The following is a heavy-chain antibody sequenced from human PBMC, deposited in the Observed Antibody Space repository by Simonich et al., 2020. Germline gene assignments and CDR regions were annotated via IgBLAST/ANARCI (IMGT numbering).Heavy chain of an antibody. J-gene: IGHJ3*02. CDR3: ACLGTGDAFDI. CDR2: IKKDGSEK. CDR1: GFTFSSYW. D-gene: IGHD3-9*01. Sequence: EVQLVESGGGLVQPGGSLRLSCAASGFTFSSYWMGWVRQAPGKWLEWVANIKKDGSEKYYVDSGKGRFTISRDNAKNSLYLQMNSLRAEDTAVYYCACLGTGDAFDIWGQGTMVTVSS. V-gene: IGHV3-7*01.